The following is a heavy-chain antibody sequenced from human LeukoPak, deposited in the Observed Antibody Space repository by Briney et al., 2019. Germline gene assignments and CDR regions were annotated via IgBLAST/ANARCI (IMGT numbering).Heavy chain of an antibody. D-gene: IGHD2-2*01. CDR3: ATAPIYCSSTSCYHLDY. J-gene: IGHJ4*02. CDR2: FDPEDGET. Sequence: ASVKVSCKVSGYTLTELSMHWERQAPGKGKETMGGFDPEDGETIYAQKFQGRVTMTEDTSTDTAYMELSSLRSEDTAVYYCATAPIYCSSTSCYHLDYWGQGTLVTVSS. CDR1: GYTLTELS. V-gene: IGHV1-24*01.